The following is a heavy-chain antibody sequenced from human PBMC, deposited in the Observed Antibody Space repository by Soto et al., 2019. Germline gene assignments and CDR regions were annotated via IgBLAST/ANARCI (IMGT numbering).Heavy chain of an antibody. V-gene: IGHV3-11*06. CDR3: SRSKEQLVLIWFDP. CDR1: GFTFSDYY. Sequence: GSLTLSCAASGFTFSDYYMSWIRQAPGKGLEWVSYISSSSSYTNYADSVKGRFTISRDNAKNSLYLQMNSLRAEDTAVYYCSRSKEQLVLIWFDPWGQGTRVTVSS. D-gene: IGHD6-13*01. CDR2: ISSSSSYT. J-gene: IGHJ5*02.